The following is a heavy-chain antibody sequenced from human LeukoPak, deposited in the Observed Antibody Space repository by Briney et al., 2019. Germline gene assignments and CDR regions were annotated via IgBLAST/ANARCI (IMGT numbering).Heavy chain of an antibody. D-gene: IGHD6-13*01. J-gene: IGHJ4*02. CDR3: ARWGSSWYLDDY. CDR2: ISSSGSTI. V-gene: IGHV3-48*04. Sequence: GGSLRLSCAVSGFTFSDYSMNWVRQAPGKGLEWISYISSSGSTIYYADSVKGRFTISRDNAKNSLYLQMNSLRAEDTAVYYCARWGSSWYLDDYWGQGTLVTVSS. CDR1: GFTFSDYS.